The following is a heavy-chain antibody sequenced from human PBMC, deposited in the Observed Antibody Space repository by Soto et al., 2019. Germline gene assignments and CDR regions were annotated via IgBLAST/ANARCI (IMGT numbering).Heavy chain of an antibody. D-gene: IGHD2-21*02. CDR2: ISWNSGTI. J-gene: IGHJ6*02. V-gene: IGHV3-9*01. Sequence: EVQLVESGGGLVQPGRSLRLSCAASGFSFDEYGMHWVRQAPGKGLEWVSGISWNSGTIGYADSVKGRFSISRDNAKKSLYLQMNSLRAEDRALHYCAKSKGGTANGMDVWGQGTTVIVSS. CDR3: AKSKGGTANGMDV. CDR1: GFSFDEYG.